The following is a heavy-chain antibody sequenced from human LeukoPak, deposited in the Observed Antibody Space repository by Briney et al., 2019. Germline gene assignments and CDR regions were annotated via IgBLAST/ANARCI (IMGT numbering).Heavy chain of an antibody. V-gene: IGHV1-69*13. CDR2: IIPIFGTA. J-gene: IGHJ5*02. Sequence: SVKVSCKASGGTFSSYAISWVRQAPGQGLEWMGGIIPIFGTANYAQKFQGRVTITADESTSTAYMELSSLRSEDTAVYYCARNRITMIVGNNWFDPWGQGTLVTVSS. D-gene: IGHD3-22*01. CDR3: ARNRITMIVGNNWFDP. CDR1: GGTFSSYA.